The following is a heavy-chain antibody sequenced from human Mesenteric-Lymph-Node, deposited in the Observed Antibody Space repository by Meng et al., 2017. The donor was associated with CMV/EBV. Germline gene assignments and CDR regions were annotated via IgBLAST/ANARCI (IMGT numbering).Heavy chain of an antibody. J-gene: IGHJ4*02. Sequence: LSLTCTVAGDSVSGGSYYWTWIRQAPGKGLEWIGYIYNSVSTNYNPSLKSRVTISVDTSKNQFSLKLTSVTAADTAVYYCARDQPADYWGQGTLVTVSS. V-gene: IGHV4-61*01. CDR3: ARDQPADY. CDR2: IYNSVST. CDR1: GDSVSGGSYY.